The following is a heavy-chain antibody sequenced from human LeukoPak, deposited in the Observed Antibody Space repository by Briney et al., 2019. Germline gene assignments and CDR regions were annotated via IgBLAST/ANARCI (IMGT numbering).Heavy chain of an antibody. CDR1: GGTFSSYA. D-gene: IGHD5-18*01. J-gene: IGHJ4*02. V-gene: IGHV1-69*01. Sequence: VASVKVSCKASGGTFSSYAISWVRQAPGQGLEWMGGIIPIFGTPNYAQKFQGRVTITADESTSTAYMELSSLRSEDTAVYYCARALLDTAMVTPFDYWGQGTLVTVSS. CDR2: IIPIFGTP. CDR3: ARALLDTAMVTPFDY.